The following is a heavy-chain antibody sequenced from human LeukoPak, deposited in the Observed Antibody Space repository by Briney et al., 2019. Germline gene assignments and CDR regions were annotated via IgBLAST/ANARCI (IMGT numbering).Heavy chain of an antibody. J-gene: IGHJ4*02. V-gene: IGHV3-15*01. CDR1: GFTFTNAW. Sequence: GGSLRLSCVASGFTFTNAWMSWVRQAPGKGLEWVGHIKSNPDGGTTDYTAPLKGRFIISRDDSKHTLYLQMNSLKTDDTAVYFCAKYDTSANFDYWGQGTLVTVSS. CDR3: AKYDTSANFDY. CDR2: IKSNPDGGTT. D-gene: IGHD3-22*01.